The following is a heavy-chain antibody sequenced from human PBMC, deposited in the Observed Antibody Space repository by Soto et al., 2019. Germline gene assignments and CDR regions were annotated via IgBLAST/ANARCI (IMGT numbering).Heavy chain of an antibody. Sequence: EVQLVESGGGLVQPGGSLRLSCAASGFTFRDHYMDWVRQAPGKGLEWVGRTRNKANSYTTEYAASVKGGFTISRDDSNNSLYLQMHSLKTEATAVYYCARDYDHSGYCDYWGQGALVTVSS. CDR2: TRNKANSYTT. CDR1: GFTFRDHY. V-gene: IGHV3-72*01. CDR3: ARDYDHSGYCDY. J-gene: IGHJ4*02. D-gene: IGHD3-22*01.